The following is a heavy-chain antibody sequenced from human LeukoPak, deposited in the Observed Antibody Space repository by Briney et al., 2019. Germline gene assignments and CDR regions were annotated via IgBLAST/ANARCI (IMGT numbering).Heavy chain of an antibody. CDR2: INPNSGGT. Sequence: ASVKVSCKASGYTFTGYYMHWVRQAPGQGLEWMGWINPNSGGTNYAQKFQGRVTMTRDTSISTAYMELSRLRSDGTAVYYCARVGMRYCSSTSCYESFDYWGQGTLVTVSS. J-gene: IGHJ4*02. CDR1: GYTFTGYY. CDR3: ARVGMRYCSSTSCYESFDY. D-gene: IGHD2-2*01. V-gene: IGHV1-2*02.